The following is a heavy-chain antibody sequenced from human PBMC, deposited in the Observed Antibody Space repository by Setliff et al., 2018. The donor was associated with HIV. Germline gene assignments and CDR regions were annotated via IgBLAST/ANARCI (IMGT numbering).Heavy chain of an antibody. CDR2: IIPVYGTP. Sequence: ASVKVSCKASGYSFSSYAINWVRQAPGQGLEWMGGIIPVYGTPKSAQKMQGRVKITAIESTTTAYMELTSLRSDDTAVYYCARDVDHMMDVWGPGTTVTVSS. CDR3: ARDVDHMMDV. CDR1: GYSFSSYA. V-gene: IGHV1-69*13. J-gene: IGHJ6*02.